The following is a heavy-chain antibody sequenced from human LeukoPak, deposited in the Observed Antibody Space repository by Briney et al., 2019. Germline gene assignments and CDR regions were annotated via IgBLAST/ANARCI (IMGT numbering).Heavy chain of an antibody. V-gene: IGHV3-48*04. J-gene: IGHJ4*02. CDR2: ISSSSSTI. CDR1: GFTFSSYS. D-gene: IGHD2-2*01. CDR3: AREYQLLSPDY. Sequence: PGGSLRLSCAASGFTFSSYSMNWVRQAPGKGLEWVSYISSSSSTIYYADSVKGRFTISRDNAKNSLYLQMNSLRAEDTAVYYCAREYQLLSPDYWGQGTLVTVSS.